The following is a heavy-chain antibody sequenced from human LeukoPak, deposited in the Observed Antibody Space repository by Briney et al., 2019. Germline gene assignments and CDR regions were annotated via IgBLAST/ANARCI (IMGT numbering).Heavy chain of an antibody. D-gene: IGHD2-15*01. CDR1: GFSISCYY. CDR2: MYNSGST. V-gene: IGHV4-59*08. J-gene: IGHJ4*02. Sequence: SETLSLTCTVSGFSISCYYCRWIRQPPGKGREWIGYMYNSGSTNYNPALKSRVTISVDMSKNLFPLKLSSVTAADTAVYYCVRSSTYHLFDDWGQGTLVTVSS. CDR3: VRSSTYHLFDD.